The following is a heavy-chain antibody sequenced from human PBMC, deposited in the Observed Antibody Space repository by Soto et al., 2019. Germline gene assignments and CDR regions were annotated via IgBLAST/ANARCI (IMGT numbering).Heavy chain of an antibody. J-gene: IGHJ4*02. CDR1: GFTFISYA. V-gene: IGHV3-30-3*01. D-gene: IGHD3-22*01. CDR2: ISYDGSDK. Sequence: GGSLRLSCAASGFTFISYAMHWVLQAPCKGLEWVALISYDGSDKDYADSVKGRFTISRDNSRNTLFLQMNSLRAEDTAVYYCARDYYKYYDSSGYYRSPAYWGQGTLVTVSS. CDR3: ARDYYKYYDSSGYYRSPAY.